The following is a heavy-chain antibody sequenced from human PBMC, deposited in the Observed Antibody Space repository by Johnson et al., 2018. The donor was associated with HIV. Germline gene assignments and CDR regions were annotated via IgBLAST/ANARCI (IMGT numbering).Heavy chain of an antibody. CDR2: IRSTVGST. CDR3: ARARTTVNILDAVDI. J-gene: IGHJ3*02. D-gene: IGHD4-17*01. CDR1: GFTFSSYV. V-gene: IGHV3-64*01. Sequence: VQLVESWGGLVQPVGSLRLSCSASGFTFSSYVMHWVRQAPGKGLDSVSGIRSTVGSTSYAHSVTGRFPISRDNSKNTLYLQMGSLRAEDMAVYYCARARTTVNILDAVDIWGQGTMVNVSS.